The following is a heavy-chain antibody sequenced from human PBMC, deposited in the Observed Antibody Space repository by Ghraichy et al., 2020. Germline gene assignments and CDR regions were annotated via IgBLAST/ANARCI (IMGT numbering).Heavy chain of an antibody. D-gene: IGHD4-17*01. V-gene: IGHV4-39*01. CDR3: ARIRDYGEGCDY. CDR2: MYYSGTT. J-gene: IGHJ4*02. CDR1: GGSITSVSYY. Sequence: SETLSLTCTVSGGSITSVSYYWGWIRQPPGKGLEWIGSMYYSGTTYYNPSLESRITISVDTSKNQFSLKLSSVTAADTAIYYCARIRDYGEGCDYWGQGTLVTVSS.